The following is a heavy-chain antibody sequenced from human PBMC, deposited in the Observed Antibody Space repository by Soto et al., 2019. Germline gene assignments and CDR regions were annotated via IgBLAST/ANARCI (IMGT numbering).Heavy chain of an antibody. D-gene: IGHD3-10*01. J-gene: IGHJ5*02. CDR3: ARDRPITMVRGVIPKRANSFDP. Sequence: KLSLPYTVSGGSISSGGNYWSWIRQHPGKGLECMGYIYYSGSTYYNPSLNSRVIISVDTSKNQISLKLSSVTAADTAVYYCARDRPITMVRGVIPKRANSFDPWGQGTLVT. CDR2: IYYSGST. CDR1: GGSISSGGNY. V-gene: IGHV4-31*03.